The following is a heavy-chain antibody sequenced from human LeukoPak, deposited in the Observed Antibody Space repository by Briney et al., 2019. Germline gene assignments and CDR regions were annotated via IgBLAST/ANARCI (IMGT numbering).Heavy chain of an antibody. CDR3: ARTSGGYSGGGYYYYMDV. D-gene: IGHD3-10*01. CDR1: FGSFSELY. V-gene: IGHV4-34*01. J-gene: IGHJ6*03. Sequence: PSETLSLTCAVYFGSFSELYWSWIRQPPGKGLEWIGEINHSGSTKYKPSLKSRVTISVDTSKNQISLKLSSVTAADTAVYYCARTSGGYSGGGYYYYMDVWGKGTTVTVSS. CDR2: INHSGST.